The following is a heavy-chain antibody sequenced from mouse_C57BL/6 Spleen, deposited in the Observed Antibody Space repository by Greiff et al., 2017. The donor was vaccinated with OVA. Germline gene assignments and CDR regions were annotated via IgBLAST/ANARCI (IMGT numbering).Heavy chain of an antibody. CDR3: ARAGGSSYWYFDV. Sequence: VATISDGGSYTYYPDNVKGRFTISRDNAKNNLYLQMSHLKSEDTAMYYCARAGGSSYWYFDVWGTGTTVTVSS. D-gene: IGHD1-1*01. V-gene: IGHV5-4*01. CDR2: ISDGGSYT. J-gene: IGHJ1*03.